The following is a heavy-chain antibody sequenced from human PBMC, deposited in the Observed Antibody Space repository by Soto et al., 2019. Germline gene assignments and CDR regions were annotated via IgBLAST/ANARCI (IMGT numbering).Heavy chain of an antibody. J-gene: IGHJ4*02. Sequence: GGSLRLSCVASGFRCNCCAMSWLRQGPGGGLEWVSAISGSGTSTYYVDSAMGRFTISRDNSKNTLFLQMSSLRADDTAIYFCAKDGSGSFHNPYYFDSWGQGILVTVSS. CDR2: ISGSGTST. CDR3: AKDGSGSFHNPYYFDS. D-gene: IGHD3-10*01. CDR1: GFRCNCCA. V-gene: IGHV3-23*01.